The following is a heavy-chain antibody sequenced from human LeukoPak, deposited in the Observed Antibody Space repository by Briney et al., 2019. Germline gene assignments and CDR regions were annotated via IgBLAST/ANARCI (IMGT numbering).Heavy chain of an antibody. V-gene: IGHV4-59*13. CDR1: GDSISGYY. Sequence: SETLSLTCTVSGDSISGYYWSWIRQPPGKGLEWIGYIYYSGSTNCNPSLKSRVTISVDTSKNQFSLKLSSVTAADTAVYYCTSGRPLGFDYWGQGTLVTVSS. CDR3: TSGRPLGFDY. D-gene: IGHD1-26*01. CDR2: IYYSGST. J-gene: IGHJ4*02.